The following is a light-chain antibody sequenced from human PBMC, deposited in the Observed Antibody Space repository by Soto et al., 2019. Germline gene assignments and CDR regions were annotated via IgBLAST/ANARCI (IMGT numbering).Light chain of an antibody. Sequence: DIQLTQSPSTLSSSIGDRVTLTCRASQNINNCMAWYQQKPGNAPKFPIYDAATLESGVRARCSGSGFRTEISLTIRELQAEDFGREYGRHMQTFGQGTKVDIK. CDR3: RHMQT. V-gene: IGKV1-5*01. J-gene: IGKJ1*01. CDR1: QNINNC. CDR2: DAA.